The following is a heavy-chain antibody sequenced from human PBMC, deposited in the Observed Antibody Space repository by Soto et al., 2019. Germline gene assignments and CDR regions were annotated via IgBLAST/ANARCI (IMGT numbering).Heavy chain of an antibody. Sequence: ASVKVSCKASGYTFSSYAISWVRQAPGQGLEWMGIINPSGGSTSYAQKFQGRVTMTRDTSTSTVYMELSSLRSEDTAVYYCARVYCSGGSCYGIDYWGQGTLVTVSS. CDR2: INPSGGST. CDR1: GYTFSSYA. V-gene: IGHV1-46*01. CDR3: ARVYCSGGSCYGIDY. D-gene: IGHD2-15*01. J-gene: IGHJ4*02.